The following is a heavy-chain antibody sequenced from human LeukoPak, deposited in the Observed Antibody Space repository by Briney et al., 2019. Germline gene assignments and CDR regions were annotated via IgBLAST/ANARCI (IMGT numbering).Heavy chain of an antibody. D-gene: IGHD5-12*01. CDR2: IYPADSDT. V-gene: IGHV5-51*01. J-gene: IGHJ5*02. CDR1: RYSFTNYW. Sequence: GESLKISCQASRYSFTNYWIGWVRQMPGKGLEWMGIIYPADSDTRYSPSFQGQVTISADRSINTAYLQWNSLKASDTAIYYCARLRATSGYDLYHWGQGALVTVSS. CDR3: ARLRATSGYDLYH.